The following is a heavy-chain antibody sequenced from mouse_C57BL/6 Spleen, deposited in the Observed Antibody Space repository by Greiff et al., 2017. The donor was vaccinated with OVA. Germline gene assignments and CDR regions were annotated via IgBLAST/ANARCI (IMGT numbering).Heavy chain of an antibody. Sequence: EVKLVESGGDLVKPGGSLKLSCAASGFTFSSYGMSWVRQTPDKRLEWVATISSGGSYTYYPDSVKGRFTISRDNAKNTLYLQMSSLKSEDTAMYYCASYGNGAWFAYWGQGTLVTVSA. CDR2: ISSGGSYT. J-gene: IGHJ3*01. CDR1: GFTFSSYG. D-gene: IGHD2-1*01. CDR3: ASYGNGAWFAY. V-gene: IGHV5-6*01.